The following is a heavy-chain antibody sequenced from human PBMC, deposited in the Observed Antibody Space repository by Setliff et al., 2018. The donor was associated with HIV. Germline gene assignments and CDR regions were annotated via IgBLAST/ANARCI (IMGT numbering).Heavy chain of an antibody. V-gene: IGHV3-21*01. CDR3: ATDLHWAFDY. D-gene: IGHD7-27*01. Sequence: PGGSLRLSCAASGFTFSSYGMNWVRQAPGKGLEWVSSISSSSSYLYYTDSVKGRFTISRDNAKNSLYLQMNSLRAEDAAVYYCATDLHWAFDYWGQGSLVTVSS. CDR1: GFTFSSYG. CDR2: ISSSSSYL. J-gene: IGHJ4*02.